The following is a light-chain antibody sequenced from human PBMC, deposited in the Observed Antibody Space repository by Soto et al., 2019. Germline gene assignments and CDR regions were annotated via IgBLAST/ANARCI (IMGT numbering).Light chain of an antibody. J-gene: IGLJ1*01. CDR3: SSYAGSSNV. CDR2: DVT. CDR1: STDVGAYNY. Sequence: QSALTQPPSASGSPGQSVTISCTGTSTDVGAYNYVSWYQQHPGKAPRLMIFDVTKRPSGVPDRFSGSKSGNTASLTVSGLQAEDEADYYCSSYAGSSNVFGTGTKLTVL. V-gene: IGLV2-8*01.